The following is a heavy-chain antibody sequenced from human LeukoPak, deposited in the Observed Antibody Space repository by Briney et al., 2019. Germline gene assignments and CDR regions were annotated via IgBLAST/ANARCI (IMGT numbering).Heavy chain of an antibody. V-gene: IGHV3-30-3*01. CDR1: GFTFSSYA. CDR3: ARDFKFVARYYDFWSGYYKPGAFDP. D-gene: IGHD3-3*01. Sequence: GRSLRLSCAASGFTFSSYAMHWVRQAPGKGLEWVAVISYDGSNKYYADSVKGRFTISRDNSKNTLYLQMNSLRAEDTAVYYCARDFKFVARYYDFWSGYYKPGAFDPWGQGTLVTVSS. CDR2: ISYDGSNK. J-gene: IGHJ5*02.